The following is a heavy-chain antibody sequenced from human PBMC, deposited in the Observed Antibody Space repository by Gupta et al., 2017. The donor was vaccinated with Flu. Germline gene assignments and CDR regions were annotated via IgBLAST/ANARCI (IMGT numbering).Heavy chain of an antibody. D-gene: IGHD5-12*01. J-gene: IGHJ4*02. CDR1: GDSTRFSY. Sequence: QVQLQESGPGLVKPSETLSLTCTVSGDSTRFSYWTWIRQTPGQGLEWIGYVDNSGGTNYNLSLKGRVTISLDKSKNQFSLVLTSVTAADSAMYFCATGSRGYDLFDGGGQGTLATVSS. CDR3: ATGSRGYDLFDG. CDR2: VDNSGGT. V-gene: IGHV4-59*01.